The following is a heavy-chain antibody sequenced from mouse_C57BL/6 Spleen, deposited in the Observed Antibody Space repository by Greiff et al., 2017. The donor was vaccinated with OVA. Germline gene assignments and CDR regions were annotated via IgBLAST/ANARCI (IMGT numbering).Heavy chain of an antibody. CDR2: IDPSDSDT. CDR1: GYTFTSSW. CDR3: ASGGADYDAAWFAY. J-gene: IGHJ3*01. D-gene: IGHD2-4*01. V-gene: IGHV1-52*01. Sequence: VQLQQPGAELVRPGSSVKLSCKASGYTFTSSWMHWVKQRPIQGLEWIGNIDPSDSDTNYNQKFKDKATLTADKSSSTAYMQLSSLTSEDSAVYYCASGGADYDAAWFAYWGQGTLVTVSA.